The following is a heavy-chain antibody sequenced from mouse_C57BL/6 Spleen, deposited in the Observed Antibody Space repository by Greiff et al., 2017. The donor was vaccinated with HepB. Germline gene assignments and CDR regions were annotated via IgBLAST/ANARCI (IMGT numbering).Heavy chain of an antibody. J-gene: IGHJ2*01. V-gene: IGHV5-6*01. D-gene: IGHD2-4*01. CDR1: GFTFSSYG. CDR3: ARHGYDYDRYFDY. Sequence: EVKLVESGGDLVKPGGSLKLSCAASGFTFSSYGMSWVRQTPDKRLEWVATISSGGSYTYYPDSVKGRFTISRDNAKNTLYLQMSSLKSEDTAMYYCARHGYDYDRYFDYWGQGTTLTVSS. CDR2: ISSGGSYT.